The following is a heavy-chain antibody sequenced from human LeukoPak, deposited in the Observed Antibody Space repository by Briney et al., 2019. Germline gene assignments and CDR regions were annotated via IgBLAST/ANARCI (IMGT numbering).Heavy chain of an antibody. CDR3: ARGGFATYCFDY. CDR2: IIPIFGTA. D-gene: IGHD3-22*01. Sequence: ASVKVSCKASGGTFSSYAISWVRQAPGQGLEWMGGIIPIFGTANYAQKFQGRVTITADESTSTAYMELSSLRSEDTAVYYCARGGFATYCFDYWGQGTLVTVSS. V-gene: IGHV1-69*13. CDR1: GGTFSSYA. J-gene: IGHJ4*02.